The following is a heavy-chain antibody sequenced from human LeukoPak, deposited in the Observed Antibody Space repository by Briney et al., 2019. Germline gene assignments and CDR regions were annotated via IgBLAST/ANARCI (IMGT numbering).Heavy chain of an antibody. V-gene: IGHV3-23*01. Sequence: QAGGSLRLSCAASGFTFSSYAMSWVRQAPGKGLEWVSAISGSGGSTYYADSVKGRFTISRDNSKNTLYLQMNSLRAEDTAVYYCAKGNYDSSGYYYEGGINYWGQGTLVTVSS. J-gene: IGHJ4*02. CDR3: AKGNYDSSGYYYEGGINY. CDR1: GFTFSSYA. CDR2: ISGSGGST. D-gene: IGHD3-22*01.